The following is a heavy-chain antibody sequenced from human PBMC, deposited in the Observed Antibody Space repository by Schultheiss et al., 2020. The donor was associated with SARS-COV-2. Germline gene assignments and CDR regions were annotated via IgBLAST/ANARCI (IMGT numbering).Heavy chain of an antibody. CDR2: IKQDGSEK. J-gene: IGHJ4*02. CDR3: TTGGRDYFSDY. D-gene: IGHD2-21*02. CDR1: GFTFSSYW. Sequence: GGSLRLSCAASGFTFSSYWMSWVRQAPGKGLEWVANIKQDGSEKYYVDSVKGRFTISRDNAKNSLYLQMNSLKTEDTAVYYCTTGGRDYFSDYWGQGTLITVSS. V-gene: IGHV3-7*03.